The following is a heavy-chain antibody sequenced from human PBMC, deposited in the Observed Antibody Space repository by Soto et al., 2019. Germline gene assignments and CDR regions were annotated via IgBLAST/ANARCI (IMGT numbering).Heavy chain of an antibody. Sequence: QVQLVQSGAEVKKPGASVKISCKASGYTFTRYTMTWVRQAPGQRLERMGWINPDNGNTKSSQKFQDRVIITRDTSASTAYMDLSSLRYEATAVYYCARGIATGQLDPWGQGTLVTVSS. CDR2: INPDNGNT. CDR1: GYTFTRYT. J-gene: IGHJ5*02. V-gene: IGHV1-3*01. D-gene: IGHD2-15*01. CDR3: ARGIATGQLDP.